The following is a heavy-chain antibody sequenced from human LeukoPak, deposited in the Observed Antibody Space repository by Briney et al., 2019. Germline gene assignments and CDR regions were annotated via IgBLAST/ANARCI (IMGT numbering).Heavy chain of an antibody. Sequence: GGSLRLSCAASGFTFSSYEMNWVRQAPGKGLEWVSYISTSGTTVYYADSVKGRFTISRDNAKNSLYLQMNSLRAEDTAVYYCARAYTFGGVIVAFDYWGQGTLVTVSS. CDR3: ARAYTFGGVIVAFDY. J-gene: IGHJ4*02. CDR2: ISTSGTTV. V-gene: IGHV3-48*03. D-gene: IGHD3-16*02. CDR1: GFTFSSYE.